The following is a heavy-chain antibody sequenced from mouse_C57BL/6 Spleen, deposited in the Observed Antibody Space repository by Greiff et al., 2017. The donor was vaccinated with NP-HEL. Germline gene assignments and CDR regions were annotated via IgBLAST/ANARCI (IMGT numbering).Heavy chain of an antibody. CDR1: GYTFTSYW. D-gene: IGHD3-1*01. V-gene: IGHV1-69*01. Sequence: QVQLQQPGAELVMPGASVKLSCKASGYTFTSYWMHWVKQRPGQGLEWIGEIDPSDSYTNYNQKFKGKSTLTVDKSSSTAYMQLSSLTSEDSAVYYCARHSQGGAYWGQGTLVTVSA. CDR3: ARHSQGGAY. J-gene: IGHJ3*01. CDR2: IDPSDSYT.